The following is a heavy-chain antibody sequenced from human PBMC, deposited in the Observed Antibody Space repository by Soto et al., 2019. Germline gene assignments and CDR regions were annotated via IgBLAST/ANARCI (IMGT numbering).Heavy chain of an antibody. CDR1: GYTFTSYA. Sequence: ASVKVSCKASGYTFTSYAMHWVRQAPGQRLEWMGWINAGNGNTKYPQKFPGRVTITRDTSASTAYMELSSLRSEDTAVYYCARDRVVAAATRPVYYYYGMDVWGQGTTVTV. D-gene: IGHD6-13*01. J-gene: IGHJ6*02. CDR2: INAGNGNT. V-gene: IGHV1-3*01. CDR3: ARDRVVAAATRPVYYYYGMDV.